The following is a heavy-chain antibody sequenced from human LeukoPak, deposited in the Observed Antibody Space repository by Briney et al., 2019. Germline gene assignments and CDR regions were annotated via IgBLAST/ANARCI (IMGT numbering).Heavy chain of an antibody. J-gene: IGHJ4*02. D-gene: IGHD1-26*01. V-gene: IGHV1-18*01. Sequence: ASVKVSCKASCYTFSSYSINWVRQDPGQGLEWMGWFSAYNGNTKYAQKLQGRVTMTTDTSTSTAYMELRSLRSDDTAVYYCARGLGGSGSYFLTFDYWGQGTLVTVSS. CDR3: ARGLGGSGSYFLTFDY. CDR1: CYTFSSYS. CDR2: FSAYNGNT.